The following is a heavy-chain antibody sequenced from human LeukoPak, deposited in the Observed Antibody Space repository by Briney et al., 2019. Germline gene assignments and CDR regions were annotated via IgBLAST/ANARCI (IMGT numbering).Heavy chain of an antibody. CDR3: ARDSRTWGVHY. D-gene: IGHD3-16*01. J-gene: IGHJ4*02. Sequence: ASAEVSCKASGYTFTSYYMHWVRQAPGQGLEWMGIINPSGGSTSYAQKFQGRVTMTRDTSTSTVYMELSSLRSEDTAVYYCARDSRTWGVHYWGQGTLVTVSS. V-gene: IGHV1-46*01. CDR2: INPSGGST. CDR1: GYTFTSYY.